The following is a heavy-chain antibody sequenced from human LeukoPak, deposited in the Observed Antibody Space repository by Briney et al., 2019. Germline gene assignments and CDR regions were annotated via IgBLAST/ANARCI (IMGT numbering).Heavy chain of an antibody. CDR3: ARNEYSSSPYAFDI. D-gene: IGHD6-6*01. Sequence: KTSETLSLTCAVYGGSFSGYYWSWIRQPPGKGLEWIGEINHSGSTNYNPSLKSRVTISVDTSKNQFSLKLSSVTAADTAVYYCARNEYSSSPYAFDIWGQGTMVAVSS. CDR2: INHSGST. V-gene: IGHV4-34*01. J-gene: IGHJ3*02. CDR1: GGSFSGYY.